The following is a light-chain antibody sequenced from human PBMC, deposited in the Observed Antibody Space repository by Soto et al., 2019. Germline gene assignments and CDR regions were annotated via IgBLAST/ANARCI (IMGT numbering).Light chain of an antibody. J-gene: IGLJ2*01. Sequence: QAVVTQPPSASGSPGQSVAISCTGTSSDVGGYNYVSWYQQHPNKAPKLLIYEVTKRPSGVPDRFSASKSGNTASLTISGLQAEDEADYYCSSYAGSNTLLFGGGTKLTVL. CDR1: SSDVGGYNY. V-gene: IGLV2-8*01. CDR2: EVT. CDR3: SSYAGSNTLL.